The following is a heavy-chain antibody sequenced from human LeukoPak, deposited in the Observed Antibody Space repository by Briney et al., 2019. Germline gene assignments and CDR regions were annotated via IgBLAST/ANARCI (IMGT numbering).Heavy chain of an antibody. V-gene: IGHV3-23*01. CDR2: ISGSGGST. D-gene: IGHD6-19*01. Sequence: PGGTLRLSCAASGFTFSSYGMSWVRQAPGKGLEWVSAISGSGGSTYYADSVKGRFTISRDNSKNTLYLQMNSLKTEDTAVYYCTTVDFPYSSGWYWRDSIYWGQGTLVTVSS. CDR1: GFTFSSYG. J-gene: IGHJ4*02. CDR3: TTVDFPYSSGWYWRDSIY.